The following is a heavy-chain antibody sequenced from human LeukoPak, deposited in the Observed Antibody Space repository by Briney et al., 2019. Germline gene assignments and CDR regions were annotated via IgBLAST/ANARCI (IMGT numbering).Heavy chain of an antibody. Sequence: PSETLSLTCAVYGGSFSGYYWSWIRQPPGKGLEWIGEINHSGSTNYNPSLKSRVTISVDTSNYQFSLKLSSVTAADTAVYYCARCTRITMVRGVIITGISYFDYWGQGTLVTVSS. D-gene: IGHD3-10*01. CDR3: ARCTRITMVRGVIITGISYFDY. J-gene: IGHJ4*02. CDR1: GGSFSGYY. CDR2: INHSGST. V-gene: IGHV4-34*01.